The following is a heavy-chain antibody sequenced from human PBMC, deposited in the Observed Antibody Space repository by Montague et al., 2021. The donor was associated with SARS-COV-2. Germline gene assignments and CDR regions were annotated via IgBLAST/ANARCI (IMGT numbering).Heavy chain of an antibody. J-gene: IGHJ3*02. D-gene: IGHD3-22*01. Sequence: SLRLSCAASGFTFSTYTMNWARRAPGQGLEWVSSITASSICIYYADSVKGRFTISRDNAKNSLYLQMNSLRAEDTAVYYCTRDAFTMIIDAFNIWGQGTKVTVSS. CDR2: ITASSICI. CDR1: GFTFSTYT. CDR3: TRDAFTMIIDAFNI. V-gene: IGHV3-21*01.